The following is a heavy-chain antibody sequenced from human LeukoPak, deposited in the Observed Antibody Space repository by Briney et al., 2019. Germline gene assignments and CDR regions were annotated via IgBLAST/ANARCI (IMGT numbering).Heavy chain of an antibody. J-gene: IGHJ4*02. D-gene: IGHD5-24*01. CDR2: IYDSGST. CDR1: GGSISGYY. V-gene: IGHV4-59*01. Sequence: SETLSLTCTVSGGSISGYYWTWIRQPPGKGLEWIGYIYDSGSTNQSPSLKSRVTISLDTSKNQFSLKLNSVTTADTAVYYCARSRDAYILGHWGQGILVTVSS. CDR3: ARSRDAYILGH.